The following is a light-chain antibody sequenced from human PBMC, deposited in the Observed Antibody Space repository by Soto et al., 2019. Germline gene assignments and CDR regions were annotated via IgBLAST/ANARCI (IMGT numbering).Light chain of an antibody. CDR1: QSISGD. V-gene: IGKV3-15*01. CDR2: GAS. J-gene: IGKJ2*01. CDR3: QQYDSWPHT. Sequence: EIVMTQSPATLSVSPGERVTLSCGASQSISGDLAWYQQKPGQAPRLVIYGASTRATGVPDRFSGSGSATEFALTISSLQSEDFAVYYCQQYDSWPHTFGLGTSLEIK.